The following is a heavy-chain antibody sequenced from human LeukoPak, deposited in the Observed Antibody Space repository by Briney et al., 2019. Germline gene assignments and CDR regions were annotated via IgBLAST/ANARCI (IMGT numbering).Heavy chain of an antibody. CDR2: ISYDGGNG. CDR3: ARGRRNGTTCYTVYYCYAMDV. D-gene: IGHD2-2*02. CDR1: EFTFTSSS. Sequence: GGSLRLSCAASEFTFTSSSMHWVRQAPGKGLEWVALISYDGGNGYYADSVKGRFTISRDNSKNTLYLQMNSLRAEDTAVYYCARGRRNGTTCYTVYYCYAMDVWGQGTTVTVSS. V-gene: IGHV3-30*04. J-gene: IGHJ6*02.